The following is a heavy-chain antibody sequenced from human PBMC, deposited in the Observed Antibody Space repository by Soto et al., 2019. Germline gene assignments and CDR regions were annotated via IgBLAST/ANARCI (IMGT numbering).Heavy chain of an antibody. CDR2: INHSGST. Sequence: QVQLQQWGAGLLKPSETLSLTCAVYGGSFSGYYWTWIRQPPGTGLEWIGEINHSGSTNNNPSLKSRVTISVDTSKSQFALKLTSVAAAESAVYYCARDKITGLFDYWGQGTLVTVSS. J-gene: IGHJ4*02. CDR1: GGSFSGYY. V-gene: IGHV4-34*01. CDR3: ARDKITGLFDY. D-gene: IGHD2-8*02.